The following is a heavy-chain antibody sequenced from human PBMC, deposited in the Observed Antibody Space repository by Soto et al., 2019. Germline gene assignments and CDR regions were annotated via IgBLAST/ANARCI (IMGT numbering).Heavy chain of an antibody. CDR3: ARDAVGNTYDY. J-gene: IGHJ4*02. CDR1: GSTLSSDIAA. Sequence: SQAPSVPRAMSGSTLSSDIAAWDSIRHPPSRGLEWLGRTYYRSKWYNDYAVSVKSRITINPDTSKNQFSLQLNSVAPEDTAVDYCARDAVGNTYDYWGQGTMVTVSS. CDR2: TYYRSKWYN. D-gene: IGHD2-8*01. V-gene: IGHV6-1*01.